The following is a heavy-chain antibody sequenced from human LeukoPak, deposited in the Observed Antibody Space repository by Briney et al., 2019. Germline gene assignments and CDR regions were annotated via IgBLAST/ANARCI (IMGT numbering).Heavy chain of an antibody. V-gene: IGHV3-48*01. J-gene: IGHJ6*04. CDR1: GFTFSSYS. Sequence: GGSLRLSCAASGFTFSSYSMNWVRQAPGKGLEWVSYISSSSSTIYYADSVKGRFTISRDNAKNSLYLQMNSLRAEDTAVYYCARDGPIFGVVIIMDVWGKGTTVTVSS. CDR2: ISSSSSTI. CDR3: ARDGPIFGVVIIMDV. D-gene: IGHD3-3*01.